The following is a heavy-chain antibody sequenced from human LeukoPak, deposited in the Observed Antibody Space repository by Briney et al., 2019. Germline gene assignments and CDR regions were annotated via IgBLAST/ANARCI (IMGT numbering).Heavy chain of an antibody. V-gene: IGHV4-59*01. J-gene: IGHJ5*02. CDR3: AIGSIPENWFDP. Sequence: SETLSLACTVSGGSISSYYWSWIRQPPGKGLEWIGYIYYTGSTNYNPSLKSRVSISVDTSKNQFSLRLSSVTAADTALYYCAIGSIPENWFDPWGQGTLVTVSS. CDR2: IYYTGST. CDR1: GGSISSYY.